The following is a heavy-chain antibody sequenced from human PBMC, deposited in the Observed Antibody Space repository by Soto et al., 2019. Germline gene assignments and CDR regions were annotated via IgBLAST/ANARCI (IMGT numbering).Heavy chain of an antibody. V-gene: IGHV3-74*01. D-gene: IGHD6-6*01. CDR3: ARAVIAARHWFDP. Sequence: GGSLRLSCAASGFTFSSYWMHWVRQAPGKGLVWVSRINSDGSSTSYADSVKGRFTISRDNAKNTLYLQMNSLRAEDTAVYYCARAVIAARHWFDPWGQGTLVTVSS. CDR2: INSDGSST. CDR1: GFTFSSYW. J-gene: IGHJ5*02.